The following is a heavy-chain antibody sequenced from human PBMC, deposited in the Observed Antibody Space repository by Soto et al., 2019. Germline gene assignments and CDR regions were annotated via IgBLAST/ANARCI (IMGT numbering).Heavy chain of an antibody. CDR1: GRSFSSYA. CDR2: IIPIFGTP. Sequence: ASVKVSCKASGRSFSSYAISWVRQAPGQGLEWMGGIIPIFGTPSYAQKFQGRVTITADESTSTAYMELSSLRADDSAVYYCVKERPPGSYGLDSWGQGTLVTVS. V-gene: IGHV1-69*13. J-gene: IGHJ4*02. D-gene: IGHD1-26*01. CDR3: VKERPPGSYGLDS.